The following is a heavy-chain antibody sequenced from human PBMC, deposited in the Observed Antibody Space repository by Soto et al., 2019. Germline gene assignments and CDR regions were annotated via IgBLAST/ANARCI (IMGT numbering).Heavy chain of an antibody. CDR3: ARVHSITVAGLGY. Sequence: QVQLVQSGAEVKKPGASVRVSCKASGYTFTNYGISWMQQAPGQGLEWMGWISTYNGNTNYAPKFQGRVTMTRDTSTSTAYMDLRSLRSDDTAVYFCARVHSITVAGLGYWGQGTLVTVSS. V-gene: IGHV1-18*04. CDR2: ISTYNGNT. D-gene: IGHD6-19*01. J-gene: IGHJ4*02. CDR1: GYTFTNYG.